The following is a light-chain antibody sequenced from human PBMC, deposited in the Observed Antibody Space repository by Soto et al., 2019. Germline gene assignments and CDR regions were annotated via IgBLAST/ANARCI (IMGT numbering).Light chain of an antibody. Sequence: QSALTQPASVSGSPGQSITISCTGTSSDIGAYNFVSWYQQHPGKAPKLMLYDVNIRPSGVSNRFSGSKSGNTASLTISGHEAEDAADYYCTSWTTSTTMIFGGGTKLTVL. J-gene: IGLJ2*01. CDR2: DVN. CDR3: TSWTTSTTMI. CDR1: SSDIGAYNF. V-gene: IGLV2-14*03.